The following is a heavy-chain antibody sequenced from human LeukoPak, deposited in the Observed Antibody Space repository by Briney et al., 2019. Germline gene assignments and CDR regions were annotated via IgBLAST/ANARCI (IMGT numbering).Heavy chain of an antibody. CDR3: AIHIVVVAAAKKKNWFDP. CDR2: INHSGST. J-gene: IGHJ5*02. V-gene: IGHV4-34*01. CDR1: GGSFSGYY. Sequence: SETLSLTCAVYGGSFSGYYWSWIRQPPGKGLEWIGEINHSGSTNYNPSLKSRVTISVDTSKNQFSLKLSSVTAADTAVYYCAIHIVVVAAAKKKNWFDPWGQGTLVTVSS. D-gene: IGHD2-2*01.